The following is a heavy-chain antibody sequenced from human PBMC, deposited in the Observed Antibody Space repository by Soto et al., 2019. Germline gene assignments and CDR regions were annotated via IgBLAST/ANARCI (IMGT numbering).Heavy chain of an antibody. CDR3: ARDCGKGYGMDV. Sequence: LRLSCAASGFTYINYNMNWVRQAPGKGLEWVSYISSRSNTIYYADSVKGRFTISRDNAKNSLFLQMNSLRDEDTAVYYCARDCGKGYGMDVWGQGTTVTVSS. V-gene: IGHV3-48*02. J-gene: IGHJ6*02. CDR1: GFTYINYN. CDR2: ISSRSNTI.